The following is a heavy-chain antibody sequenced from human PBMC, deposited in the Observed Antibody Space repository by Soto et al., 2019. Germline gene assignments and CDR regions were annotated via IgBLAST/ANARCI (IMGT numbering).Heavy chain of an antibody. V-gene: IGHV3-30-3*01. D-gene: IGHD3-22*01. Sequence: GGSLRLSCAASGFSFSTYTMHWVRQAPGKGLEWVAGIYYDGSNKYSVDSVKGRFTISRDNSKDTLYLQMNSLRTEDTAVYYCVRHHEYYDSSGSDAFDMWGQGTMVTVS. CDR3: VRHHEYYDSSGSDAFDM. J-gene: IGHJ3*02. CDR1: GFSFSTYT. CDR2: IYYDGSNK.